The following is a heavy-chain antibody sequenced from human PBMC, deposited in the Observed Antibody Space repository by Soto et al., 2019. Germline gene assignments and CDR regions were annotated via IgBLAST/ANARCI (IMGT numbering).Heavy chain of an antibody. CDR1: GGSISSGGYY. V-gene: IGHV4-31*03. CDR3: ASQATGWYPDY. CDR2: IYVSGST. Sequence: QVELQESGPGLVKPSQTLSLTCTVSGGSISSGGYYWSWVRQHPGKGLEWIGYIYVSGSTYYNPSLKSRVTISIDTSKNQFSLKLTSVTAADTAVYYCASQATGWYPDYWGQGTLVTVSS. J-gene: IGHJ4*02. D-gene: IGHD6-19*01.